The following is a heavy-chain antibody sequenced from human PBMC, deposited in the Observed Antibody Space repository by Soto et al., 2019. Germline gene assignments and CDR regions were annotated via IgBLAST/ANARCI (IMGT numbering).Heavy chain of an antibody. CDR2: ISGSGGST. V-gene: IGHV3-23*01. J-gene: IGHJ3*02. Sequence: PGGSLRLSCAASGFTFSSYAMSWVRQAPGKGLEWVSAISGSGGSTYYADSVKGRFTISRDNSKNTLYLQMNSLRAEDTAVYYCAKDHITMIVGPTDAFDIWGQGTMVTVSS. CDR3: AKDHITMIVGPTDAFDI. D-gene: IGHD3-22*01. CDR1: GFTFSSYA.